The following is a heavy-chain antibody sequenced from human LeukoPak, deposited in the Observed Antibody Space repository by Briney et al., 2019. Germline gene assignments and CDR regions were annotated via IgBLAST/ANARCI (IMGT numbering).Heavy chain of an antibody. D-gene: IGHD2-15*01. CDR3: ARVAGYCSGGSCYSIGWFDP. J-gene: IGHJ5*02. CDR2: IYYSGST. Sequence: SETLSLTCTVSGGSISSYYWSWIRQPPGKGLERIGYIYYSGSTNYNPSLKSRVTISVDTSKNQFSLKLSSVTAADTAVYYCARVAGYCSGGSCYSIGWFDPWGQGTLVTVSS. CDR1: GGSISSYY. V-gene: IGHV4-59*01.